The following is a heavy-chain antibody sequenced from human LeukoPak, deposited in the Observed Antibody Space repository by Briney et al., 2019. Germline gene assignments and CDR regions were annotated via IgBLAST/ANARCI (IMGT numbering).Heavy chain of an antibody. V-gene: IGHV4-34*01. J-gene: IGHJ3*02. D-gene: IGHD3-10*01. CDR2: INHSGYT. CDR3: ARERRGYYGSADAFDI. Sequence: PSETLSLTCAVSGGSFGDFYWSWIRQPPGKGLEWIGEINHSGYTNYYPSLKSRVTISVDTSKNQFSLKLSSVTAADTAVYYCARERRGYYGSADAFDIWGQGTMVTVSS. CDR1: GGSFGDFY.